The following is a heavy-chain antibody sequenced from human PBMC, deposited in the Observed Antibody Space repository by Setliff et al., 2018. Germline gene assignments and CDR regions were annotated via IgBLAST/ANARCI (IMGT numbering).Heavy chain of an antibody. J-gene: IGHJ4*02. Sequence: SETLSLTCAAYGGTFSDYYWTWIRQPPGNGLEWIGEINHRGSTNYNPSLKSRVTISIDTSRDQFSLKLISMIAADTAVYYCARGRNIAARLLDSWGQGTLVTVSS. CDR2: INHRGST. CDR3: ARGRNIAARLLDS. CDR1: GGTFSDYY. V-gene: IGHV4-34*01. D-gene: IGHD6-6*01.